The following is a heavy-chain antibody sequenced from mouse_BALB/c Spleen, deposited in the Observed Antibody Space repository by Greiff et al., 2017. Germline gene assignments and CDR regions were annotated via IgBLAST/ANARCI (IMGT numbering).Heavy chain of an antibody. CDR1: GFTFSSFG. V-gene: IGHV5-17*02. D-gene: IGHD2-2*01. J-gene: IGHJ4*01. CDR2: ISSGSSTI. CDR3: AREGSLWLRRAMDY. Sequence: EVHLVESGGGLVQPGGSRKLSCAASGFTFSSFGMHWVRQAPEKGLEWVAYISSGSSTIYYADTVKGRFTISRDNPKNTLFLQMTSLRSEDTAMYYCAREGSLWLRRAMDYWGQGTSVTVSS.